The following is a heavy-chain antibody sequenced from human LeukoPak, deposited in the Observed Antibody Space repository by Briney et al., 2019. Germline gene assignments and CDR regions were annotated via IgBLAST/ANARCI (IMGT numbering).Heavy chain of an antibody. Sequence: ASVKVFCKASGYTFTSYDINWVRQATGQGLEWMGWMNPNSGNTGYAQKFQGRVTMTRNTSISTAYMELSSLRSEDTAVYYCATAGYSSSWYQLQTAFDIWGQGTMVTVSS. CDR1: GYTFTSYD. CDR2: MNPNSGNT. J-gene: IGHJ3*02. CDR3: ATAGYSSSWYQLQTAFDI. V-gene: IGHV1-8*01. D-gene: IGHD6-13*01.